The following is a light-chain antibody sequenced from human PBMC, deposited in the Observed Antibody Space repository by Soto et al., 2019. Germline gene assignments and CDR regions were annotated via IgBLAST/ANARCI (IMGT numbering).Light chain of an antibody. CDR1: SSDVGGYNY. V-gene: IGLV2-14*01. CDR3: SSYTSGSTWV. J-gene: IGLJ3*02. CDR2: EVS. Sequence: QSALTQPASVSGSPGQSITISCTGTSSDVGGYNYVSWYQQHPGKAPKLMIYEVSNRPSGVSNRFSGSKSGNTASLTISGLQAEDEADYHCSSYTSGSTWVFGGGTKVTV.